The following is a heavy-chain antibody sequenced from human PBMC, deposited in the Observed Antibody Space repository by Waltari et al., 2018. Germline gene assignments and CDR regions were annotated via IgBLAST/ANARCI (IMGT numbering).Heavy chain of an antibody. J-gene: IGHJ2*01. D-gene: IGHD4-17*01. CDR3: ARGARRTTVTTGWWYFDL. CDR1: GFTYIMYW. V-gene: IGHV3-74*01. Sequence: EVQLVESGGGLVQPGGSLGLACAASGFTYIMYWMHWVRQAPGKGLVWVSRSNSDGSSTSYADSVKGRFTISKDNAKNTVYLQMNSLRAEDTAIYYCARGARRTTVTTGWWYFDLWGRGTLVTVSS. CDR2: SNSDGSST.